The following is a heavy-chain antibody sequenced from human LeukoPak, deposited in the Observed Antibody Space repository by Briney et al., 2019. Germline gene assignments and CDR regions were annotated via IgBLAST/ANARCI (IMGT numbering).Heavy chain of an antibody. V-gene: IGHV3-30*02. CDR2: IRYDGSNK. Sequence: GGSLRLSCAASGFTFSSYGMHWVRQAPGKGLEWVAFIRYDGSNKYYADSVKGRFTISRDNSKNTLYLQMNSLRAEDTAVYYCAKGGREAPGLSAFDIWGQGTMVTVSS. CDR3: AKGGREAPGLSAFDI. J-gene: IGHJ3*02. CDR1: GFTFSSYG. D-gene: IGHD1-26*01.